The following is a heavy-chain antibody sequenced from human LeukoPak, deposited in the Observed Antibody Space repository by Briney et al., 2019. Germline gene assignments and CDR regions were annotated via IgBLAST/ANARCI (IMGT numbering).Heavy chain of an antibody. CDR1: GGSFSGYY. D-gene: IGHD2-2*01. J-gene: IGHJ6*04. CDR3: ARLGCSSTSCYLSRMDV. Sequence: PSETLSLTCAVYGGSFSGYYWSWIRQPPGKGLEWIGEINHSGSTNYNPSLKGRVTISVDTSKNQFSLKLSSVTAADTAVYYCARLGCSSTSCYLSRMDVWGKGTTVTVSS. V-gene: IGHV4-34*01. CDR2: INHSGST.